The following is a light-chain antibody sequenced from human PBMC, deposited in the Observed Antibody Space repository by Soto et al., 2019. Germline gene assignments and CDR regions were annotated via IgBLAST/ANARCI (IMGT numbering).Light chain of an antibody. CDR2: GAS. CDR1: QSVSSNY. Sequence: EIVLTQSPGTLSLSPGERATLSCWASQSVSSNYLAWYQQKPGQAPRLLIHGASSRATGIPDRFSGSGSGTNFILTISRLEPEDFAVYYCHQYGSSQYTFGQGTKLEIK. CDR3: HQYGSSQYT. J-gene: IGKJ2*01. V-gene: IGKV3-20*01.